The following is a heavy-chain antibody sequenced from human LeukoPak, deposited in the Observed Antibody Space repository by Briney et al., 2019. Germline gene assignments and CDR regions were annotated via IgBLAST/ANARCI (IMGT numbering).Heavy chain of an antibody. Sequence: SETLSLTCTVSGGSISSYYWSGIRQSPGEGLEWIGYIYYSGTTKYNPSLRSRVTISVDTSKNQFSLKLRSVTAADTAVYYCARGGEDGYNLLTFDYWGQGTLVTVSS. D-gene: IGHD5-24*01. CDR3: ARGGEDGYNLLTFDY. CDR2: IYYSGTT. CDR1: GGSISSYY. V-gene: IGHV4-59*08. J-gene: IGHJ4*02.